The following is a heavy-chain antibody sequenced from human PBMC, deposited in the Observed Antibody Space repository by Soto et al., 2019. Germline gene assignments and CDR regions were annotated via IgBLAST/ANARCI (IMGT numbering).Heavy chain of an antibody. CDR2: MYHSGIT. Sequence: SETLSLTCAVSGYSIRSGYFWGWIRQPPGKGLEWIGSMYHSGITYYDLSLKSRVTISVDTSKNQLSLKLSSATAADTAVYYCARSMYSTSAQLYYGMDVWGQGTTVTVSS. CDR1: GYSIRSGYF. J-gene: IGHJ6*02. V-gene: IGHV4-38-2*01. D-gene: IGHD6-6*01. CDR3: ARSMYSTSAQLYYGMDV.